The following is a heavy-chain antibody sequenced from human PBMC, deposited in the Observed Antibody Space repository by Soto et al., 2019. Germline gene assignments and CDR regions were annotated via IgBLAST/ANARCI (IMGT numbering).Heavy chain of an antibody. CDR1: GYSFTAYY. CDR2: ISPNSGDT. J-gene: IGHJ4*02. CDR3: AKDGQYGDYGYYFDY. V-gene: IGHV1-2*02. Sequence: QVHLVQSGTEVKRPGASVKVSCKASGYSFTAYYMHWVRQAPGQGLEWMGWISPNSGDTRFAQKFLGRLTMTRDTSINTVYLELSSLVSDDAAVYYCAKDGQYGDYGYYFDYWGQGTLVTVPS. D-gene: IGHD4-17*01.